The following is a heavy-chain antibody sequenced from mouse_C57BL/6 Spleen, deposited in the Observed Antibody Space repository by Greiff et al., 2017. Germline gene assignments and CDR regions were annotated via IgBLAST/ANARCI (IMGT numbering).Heavy chain of an antibody. CDR1: GYSITSGYD. V-gene: IGHV3-1*01. J-gene: IGHJ4*01. D-gene: IGHD2-1*01. Sequence: EVQLVESGPGMVKPSQSLSLTCTVTGYSITSGYDWHWIRHFPGNKLEWMGYISYSGSTNYNPSLKSRISITHDTSKNHFFLKLNSVTTEDTATYYCARGNYNYAMDYWGQGTSVTVSS. CDR3: ARGNYNYAMDY. CDR2: ISYSGST.